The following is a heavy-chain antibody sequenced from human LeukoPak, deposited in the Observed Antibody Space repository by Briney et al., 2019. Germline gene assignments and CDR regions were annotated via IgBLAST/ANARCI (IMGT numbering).Heavy chain of an antibody. J-gene: IGHJ5*02. CDR1: GFTFSSYW. V-gene: IGHV3-7*01. Sequence: GGSLRLSCAASGFTFSSYWMSWVRQAPGKGLEWVADIKQDGSEKYYVDSVKGRFTISRDNAKNSLYLQMNSLRAEDTAVYYCARDRFDILTGEGGFDPWGQGTLVTVSS. CDR3: ARDRFDILTGEGGFDP. CDR2: IKQDGSEK. D-gene: IGHD3-9*01.